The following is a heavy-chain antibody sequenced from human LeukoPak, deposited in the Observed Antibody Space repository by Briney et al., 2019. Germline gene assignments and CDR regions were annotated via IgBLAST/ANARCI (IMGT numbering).Heavy chain of an antibody. D-gene: IGHD2-15*01. J-gene: IGHJ4*02. CDR3: ARGGVVVAATPSGLDY. CDR2: IRGSGSHT. CDR1: GFTFSSYW. V-gene: IGHV3-21*01. Sequence: TGGSLRLSCAASGFTFSSYWMHWVRQAPGKGLEWVSSIRGSGSHTYYADSVKGRFTISRDNAKNSLYLQMNSLRAEDTAVYYCARGGVVVAATPSGLDYWGQGTLVTVSS.